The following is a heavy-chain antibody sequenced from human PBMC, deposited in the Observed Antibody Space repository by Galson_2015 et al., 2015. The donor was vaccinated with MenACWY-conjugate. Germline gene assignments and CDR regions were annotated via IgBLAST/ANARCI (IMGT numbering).Heavy chain of an antibody. D-gene: IGHD6-13*01. V-gene: IGHV3-23*01. CDR2: ISGSGGST. CDR3: AKDQGSTWYGNWIEP. CDR1: GLTFSSSA. J-gene: IGHJ5*02. Sequence: SLRLSCAASGLTFSSSAMSWVRQAPGEGPEWVSSISGSGGSTYYADSVKGRFTISRENSKNMVYLQINSLRAEDKAVYYCAKDQGSTWYGNWIEPWGQGTLVTVSS.